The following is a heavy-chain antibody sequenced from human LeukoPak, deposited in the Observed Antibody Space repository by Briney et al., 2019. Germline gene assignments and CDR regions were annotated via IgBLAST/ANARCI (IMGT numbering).Heavy chain of an antibody. Sequence: GGSLRLSCAASGFTFSSYGMHWVRQAPGKGLEWVAVIWYDGSNKYYADSVKGRFTISRDNSKNTLYLQMNSLRAEDTAVYYCAKDQDLVIVATNFDYWGQGTLVTVSS. V-gene: IGHV3-33*06. J-gene: IGHJ4*02. CDR2: IWYDGSNK. CDR1: GFTFSSYG. CDR3: AKDQDLVIVATNFDY. D-gene: IGHD5-12*01.